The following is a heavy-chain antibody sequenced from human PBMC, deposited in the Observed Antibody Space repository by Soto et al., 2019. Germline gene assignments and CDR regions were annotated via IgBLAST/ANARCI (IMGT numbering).Heavy chain of an antibody. V-gene: IGHV3-21*01. J-gene: IGHJ5*02. D-gene: IGHD6-13*01. CDR3: TRDASRDSSARGWFDP. Sequence: EVHLVESGGGLVKPGGSLRLSCAASGFTFRSFTMNWVRQAPGKGLEWVSTISSNSAYIYCTDALRGRFTISRDNAKNSLHLQRNSLRAEDTAVYYCTRDASRDSSARGWFDPWGPGTLVTVSS. CDR2: ISSNSAYI. CDR1: GFTFRSFT.